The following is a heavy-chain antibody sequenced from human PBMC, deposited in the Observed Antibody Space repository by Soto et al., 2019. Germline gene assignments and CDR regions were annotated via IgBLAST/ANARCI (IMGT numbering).Heavy chain of an antibody. J-gene: IGHJ5*02. D-gene: IGHD3-9*01. Sequence: SETLSLTCTVSGGSISSGDYYWSWIRQPPGKGLEWIGYIYYSGSTYYNPSLKSRVTISVDTSKNQFSLKLSSVTAADTAVYYCARAGSGYDILTGYSWWFDPWGQGTLVTVSS. CDR3: ARAGSGYDILTGYSWWFDP. V-gene: IGHV4-30-4*01. CDR2: IYYSGST. CDR1: GGSISSGDYY.